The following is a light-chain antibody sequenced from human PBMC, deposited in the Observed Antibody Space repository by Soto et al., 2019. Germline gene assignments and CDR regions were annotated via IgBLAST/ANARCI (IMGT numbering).Light chain of an antibody. CDR2: ATN. CDR3: QSYDSSLSGSKVV. J-gene: IGLJ2*01. CDR1: SSNIGAGYG. V-gene: IGLV1-40*01. Sequence: QSVLTQPPSVSGAPGQRVTISCTGSSSNIGAGYGVHWYQQLPGTAPKLLIYATNNRASGVPDRFSGSKSGTSASLAITGLQAEDEADYYCQSYDSSLSGSKVVFGGGTKLTVL.